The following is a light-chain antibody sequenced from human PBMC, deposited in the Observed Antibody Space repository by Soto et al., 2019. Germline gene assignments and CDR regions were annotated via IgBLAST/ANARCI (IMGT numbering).Light chain of an antibody. CDR2: SNN. CDR3: AAWDESLNGYV. J-gene: IGLJ1*01. CDR1: SSNIGSNS. V-gene: IGLV1-44*01. Sequence: QSVLTQPPSTSGTPGQRVTISCSGSSSNIGSNSVNWYQQLPGTAPRLLIHSNNQRPSGVPDRFSGSKSGTAASLAISGLLYEDEADYYCAAWDESLNGYVFGTGTKLTVL.